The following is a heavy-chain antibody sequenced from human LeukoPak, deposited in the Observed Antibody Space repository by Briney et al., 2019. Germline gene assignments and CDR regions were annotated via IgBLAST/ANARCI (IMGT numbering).Heavy chain of an antibody. CDR1: GGSISSYY. D-gene: IGHD2/OR15-2a*01. CDR2: SDKSGST. J-gene: IGHJ4*02. Sequence: PSETLSLTCSVSGGSISSYYWSWIRQPPGKGPEWIGYSDKSGSTNYNPSLKSRVTISVDTSTNQFSLRLSSVTAADTAVYYCAADRNNRNWYYYWGQGILVTVSS. V-gene: IGHV4-59*08. CDR3: AADRNNRNWYYY.